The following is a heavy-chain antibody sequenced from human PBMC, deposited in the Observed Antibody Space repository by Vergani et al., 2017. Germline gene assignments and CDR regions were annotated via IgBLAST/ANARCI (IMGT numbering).Heavy chain of an antibody. CDR2: IYHSGST. CDR3: ARAGSGSFLDY. V-gene: IGHV4-38-2*02. Sequence: QVQLQESGPGLVKPSETLSLTCTVSGYSISSGYYWGWIRQPPGKGLEWIGSIYHSGSTYYNPSLKSRVTISVDTSKNQFSLKLSSVTAADTAVYYCARAGSGSFLDYWGQGTLVTVSS. J-gene: IGHJ4*02. D-gene: IGHD3-10*01. CDR1: GYSISSGYY.